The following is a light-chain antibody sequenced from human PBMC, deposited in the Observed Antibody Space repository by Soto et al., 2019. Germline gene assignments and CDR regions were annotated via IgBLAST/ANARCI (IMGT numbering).Light chain of an antibody. V-gene: IGLV2-14*01. CDR1: SSDVGGYTY. CDR2: EVS. CDR3: SSYTSNSTPV. J-gene: IGLJ1*01. Sequence: QAVLTQPASVSGSPGQSITISCTGTSSDVGGYTYVSWYQQHPGKAPKLMIYEVSNRPSGISNRFSGSKSGNTASLTISGLQAEDEADYYCSSYTSNSTPVFGTGTKLTVL.